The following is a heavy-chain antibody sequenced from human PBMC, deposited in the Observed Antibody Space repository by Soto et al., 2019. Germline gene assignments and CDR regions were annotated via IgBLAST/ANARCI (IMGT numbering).Heavy chain of an antibody. CDR1: GFTFSGSA. CDR2: IRSKANSYAT. J-gene: IGHJ1*01. D-gene: IGHD3-22*01. CDR3: TSRQPHYYDSSGYHFQY. Sequence: GGSLRLSCAASGFTFSGSAMHWVRQASGKGLEWVGRIRSKANSYATEYAASVKGRFTISRDDSKNTAYLQMNSLKTEDTAVYYCTSRQPHYYDSSGYHFQYWGQGTLVTVSS. V-gene: IGHV3-73*01.